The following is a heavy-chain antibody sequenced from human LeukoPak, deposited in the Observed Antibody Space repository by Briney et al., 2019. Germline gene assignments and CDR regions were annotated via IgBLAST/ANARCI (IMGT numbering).Heavy chain of an antibody. Sequence: EASVKVSCKASGYTFTSYGISWVRQAPGQGLEWMGWISAYNGNTNYAQKLQGRVTMTTDTSTSTAYMELRSLRSDDTAVYYCARDVPSNYYDSSGYLGLIDYWGEGTLVTVSS. CDR2: ISAYNGNT. CDR1: GYTFTSYG. CDR3: ARDVPSNYYDSSGYLGLIDY. J-gene: IGHJ4*02. D-gene: IGHD3-22*01. V-gene: IGHV1-18*01.